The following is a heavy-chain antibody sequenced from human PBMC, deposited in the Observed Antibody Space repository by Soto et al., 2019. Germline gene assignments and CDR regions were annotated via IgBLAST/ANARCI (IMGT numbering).Heavy chain of an antibody. J-gene: IGHJ6*02. Sequence: QVQLVQSGAEVKKPGASVKVSCKASGYTFTSYGISWVRQAPGQGREWMGWISAYNGNTNYAQKLQGRVTMTTDATTSTADLELRSLRSDDTAVYYCARDWPGRFVVVTGGMDVWGQGTTVTVSS. CDR3: ARDWPGRFVVVTGGMDV. CDR1: GYTFTSYG. CDR2: ISAYNGNT. D-gene: IGHD2-21*02. V-gene: IGHV1-18*01.